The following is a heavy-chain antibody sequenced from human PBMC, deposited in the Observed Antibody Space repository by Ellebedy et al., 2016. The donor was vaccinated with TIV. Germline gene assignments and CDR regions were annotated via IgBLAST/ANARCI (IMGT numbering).Heavy chain of an antibody. D-gene: IGHD4-17*01. CDR3: TARNFGDYRY. CDR2: IKSKADGGTT. V-gene: IGHV3-15*01. Sequence: PGGSLRLSCAASGFTFSNAWMSWVRQAPGKGLEWVGRIKSKADGGTTDYAAPVKGRFTISRDDSKNTLYLQMHSLKTEDTAVYYCTARNFGDYRYWGQGTLVTVSS. CDR1: GFTFSNAW. J-gene: IGHJ4*02.